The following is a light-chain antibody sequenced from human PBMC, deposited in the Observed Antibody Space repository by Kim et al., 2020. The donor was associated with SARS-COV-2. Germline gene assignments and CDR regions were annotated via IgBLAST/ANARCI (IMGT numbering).Light chain of an antibody. Sequence: EIVLTQSPGSLSLSPGERATLSCRATQSVSNNYLAWYQQKPGQAPRLLIYGASNRATGIPDRFSGSGSGTDFTLTISRLEPEDFAVYYCQQYGSSPWTFGQGTKVDIK. CDR2: GAS. CDR3: QQYGSSPWT. CDR1: QSVSNNY. V-gene: IGKV3-20*01. J-gene: IGKJ1*01.